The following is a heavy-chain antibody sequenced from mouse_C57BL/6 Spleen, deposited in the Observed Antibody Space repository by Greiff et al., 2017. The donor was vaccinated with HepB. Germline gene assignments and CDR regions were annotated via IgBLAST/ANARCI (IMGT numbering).Heavy chain of an antibody. CDR2: ISDGGSYT. CDR3: ARDQGNYDAWFAY. D-gene: IGHD2-3*01. J-gene: IGHJ3*01. Sequence: EVQGVESGGGLVKPGGSLKLSCAASGFTFSSYAMSWVRQTPEKRLEWVATISDGGSYTYYPDNVKGRFTISRDNAKNNLYLQMSHLKSEDTAMYYCARDQGNYDAWFAYWGQGTLVTVSA. CDR1: GFTFSSYA. V-gene: IGHV5-4*01.